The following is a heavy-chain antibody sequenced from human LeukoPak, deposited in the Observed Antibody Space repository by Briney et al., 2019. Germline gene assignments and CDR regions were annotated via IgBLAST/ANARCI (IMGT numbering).Heavy chain of an antibody. CDR3: AGDRATSYFDY. J-gene: IGHJ4*02. CDR2: IWYDGSNK. CDR1: GSTFRSHG. D-gene: IGHD1-26*01. Sequence: GTSLRLSCAASGSTFRSHGMHWVRQAPGKGLEWVAFIWYDGSNKYYTDSVKGRFTISRDNSKNTLYLQMNSLGAEDTAVYYCAGDRATSYFDYWGQGALVTISS. V-gene: IGHV3-33*01.